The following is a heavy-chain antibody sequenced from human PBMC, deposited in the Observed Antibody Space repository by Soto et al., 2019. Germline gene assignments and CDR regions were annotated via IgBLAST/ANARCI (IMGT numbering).Heavy chain of an antibody. CDR2: IYYSGST. CDR1: GGSNSSSSYY. J-gene: IGHJ4*02. V-gene: IGHV4-39*01. Sequence: PSGTLSLTCTVAGGSNSSSSYYWGWIRQPPGKGLEWIGSIYYSGSTYYNPSLKSRVTISVDTSKNQFSLKLSSVTAADTAVYYCARGVDYGSGSYPGPFDYWGQGTLVTVSS. CDR3: ARGVDYGSGSYPGPFDY. D-gene: IGHD3-10*01.